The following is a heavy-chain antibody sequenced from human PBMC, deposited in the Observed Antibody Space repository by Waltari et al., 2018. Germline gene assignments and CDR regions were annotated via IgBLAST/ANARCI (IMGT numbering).Heavy chain of an antibody. CDR3: ARDRGWNTLDY. Sequence: EVQLVESGGGLVQPGGSLRLSCAASGFTFRNYWIAWVRQAPGRGLEWVANIKQDGSQTYYVDSVKGRFTISRDNARNSLYLQMGSLRDEDTALYYCARDRGWNTLDYWGQGTLVTVSS. CDR1: GFTFRNYW. V-gene: IGHV3-7*04. D-gene: IGHD6-19*01. J-gene: IGHJ4*02. CDR2: IKQDGSQT.